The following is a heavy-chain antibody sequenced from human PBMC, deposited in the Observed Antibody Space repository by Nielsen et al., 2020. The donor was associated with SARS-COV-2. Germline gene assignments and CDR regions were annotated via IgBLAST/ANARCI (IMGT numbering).Heavy chain of an antibody. CDR2: INPNGGST. V-gene: IGHV1-46*01. Sequence: ASVKVSCKASGYSFTSYLIHWVRQAPGQGLEWMGIINPNGGSTRYAQKFQGRVTMTRDTSTSTVYMELSSLRSEDTAAYYCAKSLSYSYGYLYYYYGVDVWGQGTTVTVSS. CDR1: GYSFTSYL. CDR3: AKSLSYSYGYLYYYYGVDV. D-gene: IGHD5-18*01. J-gene: IGHJ6*02.